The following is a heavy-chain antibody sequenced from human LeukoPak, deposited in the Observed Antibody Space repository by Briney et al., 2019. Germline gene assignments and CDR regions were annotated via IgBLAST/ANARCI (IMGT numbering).Heavy chain of an antibody. V-gene: IGHV1-69*13. CDR1: GGTFSSYA. D-gene: IGHD4-23*01. CDR2: IIPIFGTA. Sequence: SVKVSCKASGGTFSSYAISWVRQAPGQGLEWMGGIIPIFGTANYAQKFQGRVTITADESTSTAYMELSSLRSEDTAVYYCARDDYGGNSHDAFDIWGQGTVVTVSS. CDR3: ARDDYGGNSHDAFDI. J-gene: IGHJ3*02.